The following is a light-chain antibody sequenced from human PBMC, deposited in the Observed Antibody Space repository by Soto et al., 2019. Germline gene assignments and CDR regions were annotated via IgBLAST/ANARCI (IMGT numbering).Light chain of an antibody. V-gene: IGKV1-5*03. CDR1: QSISSW. CDR3: QQYNSYSYP. CDR2: KAS. J-gene: IGKJ2*01. Sequence: DIQMTQSPSTLSASVGDRVTITCRASQSISSWLAWYQQKPGKAPKLLIYKASSLESGVPSRFSGSGSGTEFTLPISSLQPDDFATYYCQQYNSYSYPFGQGTKLEIK.